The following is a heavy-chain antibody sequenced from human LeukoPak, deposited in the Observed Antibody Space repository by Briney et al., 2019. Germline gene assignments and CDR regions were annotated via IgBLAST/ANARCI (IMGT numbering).Heavy chain of an antibody. D-gene: IGHD3-10*01. Sequence: PGGSLRLSCAASRFTFSSYSMNWVRQAPGKGLEWVSSISSSSSYIYYADSVKGRFTISRDNAKNSLYLQMNSLRAEDTAVYYCARLSRGSGRDAFDIWGQGTMVTVSS. CDR3: ARLSRGSGRDAFDI. J-gene: IGHJ3*02. V-gene: IGHV3-21*01. CDR2: ISSSSSYI. CDR1: RFTFSSYS.